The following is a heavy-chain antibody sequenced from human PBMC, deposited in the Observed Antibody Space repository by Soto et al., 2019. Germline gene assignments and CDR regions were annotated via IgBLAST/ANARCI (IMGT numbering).Heavy chain of an antibody. J-gene: IGHJ6*02. Sequence: VGSLRLSCGASGFTFSSYSMNWVRQAPGKGLEWVSSISSSSSYIYYADSVKGRFTISRDNAKNSLYLQMNSLRAEDTAVYYCARDLSQEQWLAYDYYYGMDVWGQGTTVTVSS. CDR3: ARDLSQEQWLAYDYYYGMDV. V-gene: IGHV3-21*01. D-gene: IGHD6-19*01. CDR1: GFTFSSYS. CDR2: ISSSSSYI.